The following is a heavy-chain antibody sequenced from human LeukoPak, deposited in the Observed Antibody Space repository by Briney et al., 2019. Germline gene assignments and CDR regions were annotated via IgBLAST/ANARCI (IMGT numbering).Heavy chain of an antibody. CDR1: GYTFTRYD. CDR3: ARDLSPDSSGYYYFY. V-gene: IGHV1-46*01. CDR2: INPSGGST. J-gene: IGHJ4*02. D-gene: IGHD3-22*01. Sequence: GASVKVSCKASGYTFTRYDINWVRQAPRQGLEWMGIINPSGGSTSYAQKFQRRVTMTRDTSTSTVYMELSSLRSEDTAVYYCARDLSPDSSGYYYFYWGQGTLVTVSS.